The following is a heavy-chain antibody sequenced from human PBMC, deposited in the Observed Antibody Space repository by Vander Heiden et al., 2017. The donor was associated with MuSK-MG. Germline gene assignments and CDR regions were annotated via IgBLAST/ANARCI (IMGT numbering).Heavy chain of an antibody. CDR2: ISSSSSYI. CDR1: GFTFSSYS. V-gene: IGHV3-21*01. J-gene: IGHJ6*03. CDR3: ARDKTGTRYYYYYMDV. Sequence: EVQLVESGGGLVKPGGSLRLSCTASGFTFSSYSMNWVRQAPGKGLEWVSSISSSSSYIYYADAVKGRFTISRDNAKNSLYLQMNSLRAEDTAVYYCARDKTGTRYYYYYMDVWGKGTTVTVSS. D-gene: IGHD1-7*01.